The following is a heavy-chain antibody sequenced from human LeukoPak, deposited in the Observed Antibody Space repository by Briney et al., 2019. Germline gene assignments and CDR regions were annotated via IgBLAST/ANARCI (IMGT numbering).Heavy chain of an antibody. V-gene: IGHV3-43*02. CDR3: TKDSSSLWYFDF. Sequence: GGSLRLSCAAPGFTFDNFAMHWVRQTPGKGLEWVSLVSGNGVNTYCADSVKGRFTISRDNSKNSLYLQMNSLRTEDTALYFCTKDSSSLWYFDFWGQGALVTVSS. CDR1: GFTFDNFA. D-gene: IGHD6-13*01. J-gene: IGHJ4*02. CDR2: VSGNGVNT.